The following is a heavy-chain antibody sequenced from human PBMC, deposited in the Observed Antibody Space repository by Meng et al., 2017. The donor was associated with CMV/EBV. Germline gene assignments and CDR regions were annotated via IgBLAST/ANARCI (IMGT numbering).Heavy chain of an antibody. CDR1: GDSTNSANNI. J-gene: IGHJ4*02. CDR2: IYYSKST. D-gene: IGHD2-21*01. Sequence: SRPRRLKPSEPLSLTCSVSGDSTNSANNIWCWLRQPPGKGLEWIASIYYSKSTYYNPSLKSRVTIAVDTSKNQFSLRLSSVTAADTAVYYCARHGMWLIRNAYWGQGTLVTVSS. V-gene: IGHV4-39*07. CDR3: ARHGMWLIRNAY.